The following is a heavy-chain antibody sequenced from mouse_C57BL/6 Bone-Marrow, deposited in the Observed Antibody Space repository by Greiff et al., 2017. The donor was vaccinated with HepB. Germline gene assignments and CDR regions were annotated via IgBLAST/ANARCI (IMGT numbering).Heavy chain of an antibody. J-gene: IGHJ3*01. Sequence: VQLQESGAELARPGASVKLSCKASGYTFTSYGISWVKQRTGQGLEWIGEIYPRSGNTYYNEKFKGKATLTADKSSSTAYMELRSLTSEDSAVYFCARRATVVEPLFAYWGQGTLVTVSA. D-gene: IGHD1-1*01. CDR3: ARRATVVEPLFAY. CDR1: GYTFTSYG. V-gene: IGHV1-81*01. CDR2: IYPRSGNT.